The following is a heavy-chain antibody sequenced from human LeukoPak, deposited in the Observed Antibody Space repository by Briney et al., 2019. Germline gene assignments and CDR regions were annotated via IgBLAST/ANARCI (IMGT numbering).Heavy chain of an antibody. CDR1: GYTFTGYY. CDR2: ISNDGGSK. CDR3: ARDDENGYNSLDY. Sequence: SCKASGYTFTGYYMHWVRQAPGKGLECVAVISNDGGSKYYADSVKGRFTISRDNSKNTLYLQMNSLRADDTAVFYCARDDENGYNSLDYWGQGTLVTVSS. V-gene: IGHV3-30-3*01. J-gene: IGHJ4*02. D-gene: IGHD5-12*01.